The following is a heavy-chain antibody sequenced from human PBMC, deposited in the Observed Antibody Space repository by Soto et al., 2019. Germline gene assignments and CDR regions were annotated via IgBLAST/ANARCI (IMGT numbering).Heavy chain of an antibody. J-gene: IGHJ5*02. Sequence: SETLSLTCTVSGGSSSSGVYCWSWIRQHPGKGLEWIGYIYYSGSTYYNPSLKSRVTISVDTSKNQFSLKLSSVTAADTAVYYCARRLAVFGVVIIDWFDPWGQGTLVTVSS. CDR3: ARRLAVFGVVIIDWFDP. CDR2: IYYSGST. D-gene: IGHD3-3*01. CDR1: GGSSSSGVYC. V-gene: IGHV4-31*03.